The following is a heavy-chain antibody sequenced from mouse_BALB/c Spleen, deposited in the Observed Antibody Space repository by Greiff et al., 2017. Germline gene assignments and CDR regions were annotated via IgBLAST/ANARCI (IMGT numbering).Heavy chain of an antibody. CDR2: ISSGGSYT. CDR1: GFTFSSYG. D-gene: IGHD1-2*01. Sequence: EVKLVESGGDLVKPGGSLKLSCAASGFTFSSYGMSWVRQTPDKRLEWVATISSGGSYTYYPDSVKGRFTISRDNAKNTLYLQMSSLKSEDTAMYYCARHLTTATSNYFDYWGQGTTLTVSS. CDR3: ARHLTTATSNYFDY. V-gene: IGHV5-6*01. J-gene: IGHJ2*01.